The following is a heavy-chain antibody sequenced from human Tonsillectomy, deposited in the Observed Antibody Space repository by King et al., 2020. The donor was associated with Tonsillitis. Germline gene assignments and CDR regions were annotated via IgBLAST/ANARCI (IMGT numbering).Heavy chain of an antibody. J-gene: IGHJ3*02. CDR2: INTNTGNP. Sequence: QLVQSGSELKKPGASVKVSCKATGYSFTTYGLNWVRQAPGKGLEWVGWINTNTGNPMYAQGFTGRFVFSLDTSVSTASLQITDVKAEDSAVYYCARAGAEAFPYRAFYIWAQGTFVT. CDR1: GYSFTTYG. D-gene: IGHD3-10*01. V-gene: IGHV7-4-1*02. CDR3: ARAGAEAFPYRAFYI.